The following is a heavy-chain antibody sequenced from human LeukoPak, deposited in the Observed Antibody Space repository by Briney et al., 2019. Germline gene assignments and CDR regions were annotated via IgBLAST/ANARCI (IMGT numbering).Heavy chain of an antibody. Sequence: ASVEVSCKASGYTFTDYYMHWVRQAPGQGLEWMGWLNPNTLVTKYAQHFQGRVSMTWDTSISTGYMDLHSLTSDDTAVYYCARKDGGRDGMDVWGQGTTVTVSS. D-gene: IGHD4-23*01. J-gene: IGHJ6*02. CDR3: ARKDGGRDGMDV. CDR1: GYTFTDYY. V-gene: IGHV1-2*02. CDR2: LNPNTLVT.